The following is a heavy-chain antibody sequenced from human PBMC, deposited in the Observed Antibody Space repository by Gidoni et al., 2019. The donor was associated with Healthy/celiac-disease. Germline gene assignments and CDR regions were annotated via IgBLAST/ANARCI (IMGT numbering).Heavy chain of an antibody. V-gene: IGHV4-59*01. Sequence: QVQLQESGPGLVKPSETLSLTCTVSGGSISSYYWSWIRQPPGKGLEWIGYIYYSGSTNDNPSLKSRVTISVDTSKNQFSLKLSSVTAADTAVYYCARDDYGEYFDYWGQGTLVTVSS. CDR3: ARDDYGEYFDY. J-gene: IGHJ4*02. CDR1: GGSISSYY. CDR2: IYYSGST. D-gene: IGHD4-17*01.